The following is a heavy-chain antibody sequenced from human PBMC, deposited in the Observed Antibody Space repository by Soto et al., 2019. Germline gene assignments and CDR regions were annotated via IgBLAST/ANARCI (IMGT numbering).Heavy chain of an antibody. CDR1: GYTFTTYG. CDR2: ISAYNGNT. Sequence: QVQLVQSGAEMKKPGASVKVSCKASGYTFTTYGISWVRQAPGQALEWMGWISAYNGNTHYAQKLQGRVTMTTDTSASTAYVELRSLRSDDTAVYYCAREHFPSTYDSFEYGGQGTLVTVSS. V-gene: IGHV1-18*04. J-gene: IGHJ4*02. CDR3: AREHFPSTYDSFEY. D-gene: IGHD3-3*02.